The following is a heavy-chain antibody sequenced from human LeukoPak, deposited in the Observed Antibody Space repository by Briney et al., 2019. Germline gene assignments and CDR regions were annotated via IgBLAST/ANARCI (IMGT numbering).Heavy chain of an antibody. J-gene: IGHJ4*02. D-gene: IGHD2-2*01. CDR1: GFSFSNYG. Sequence: GGSLRLSCVVSGFSFSNYGMSWVRQAPGKGLEWVSAISGSGGSTYYADSVKGRFTISRDNSKNTLYLQMNSLRAEDTAVYYCAKEREGYCSSTSCHLHFDYWGQGTLVTVSS. V-gene: IGHV3-23*01. CDR2: ISGSGGST. CDR3: AKEREGYCSSTSCHLHFDY.